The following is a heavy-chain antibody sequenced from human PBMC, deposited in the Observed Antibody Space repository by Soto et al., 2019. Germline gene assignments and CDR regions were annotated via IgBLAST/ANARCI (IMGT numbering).Heavy chain of an antibody. V-gene: IGHV1-2*02. J-gene: IGHJ6*02. CDR1: GYTFTGYY. Sequence: VASVKVSCKASGYTFTGYYIHWVRQAPGQGLEWMGWINPNSGGTNSAQKFQGRVTMTRDTSISTAYMELNRLKSDDTAVYYCARDRFTIFGVVRRYYYYGMDVWGQGTTVTVSS. D-gene: IGHD3-3*01. CDR3: ARDRFTIFGVVRRYYYYGMDV. CDR2: INPNSGGT.